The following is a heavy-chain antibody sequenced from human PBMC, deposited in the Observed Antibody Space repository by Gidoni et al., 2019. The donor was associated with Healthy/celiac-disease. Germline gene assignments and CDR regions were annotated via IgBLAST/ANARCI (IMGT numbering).Heavy chain of an antibody. V-gene: IGHV3-30-3*01. CDR2: ISYDGSNK. CDR1: GFTFSSYA. J-gene: IGHJ4*02. D-gene: IGHD3-10*01. CDR3: ARDSLLLWFGELSFLFDY. Sequence: QVQLVESGGGVVQPGRSLRLSCAASGFTFSSYAMHWVRQAPGKGLEWVAVISYDGSNKYYADSVKGRFTISRDNSKNTLYLQMNSLRAEDTAVYYCARDSLLLWFGELSFLFDYWGQGTLVTVSS.